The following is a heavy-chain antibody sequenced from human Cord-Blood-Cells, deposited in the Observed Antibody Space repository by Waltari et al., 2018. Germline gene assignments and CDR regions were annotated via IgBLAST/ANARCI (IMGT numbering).Heavy chain of an antibody. J-gene: IGHJ3*02. V-gene: IGHV3-73*02. CDR3: TRPGIAAAGDAFDI. Sequence: EVQLVESGGGLVQPGGSLKLSCAASGFTFSGSAMHWVRQASGKGLEWLGRIRRKANSYATAYAASVKGRFTISRDDSKNTAYLQMNSLKTEDTAVYYCTRPGIAAAGDAFDIWGQVTMVTVSS. CDR1: GFTFSGSA. D-gene: IGHD6-13*01. CDR2: IRRKANSYAT.